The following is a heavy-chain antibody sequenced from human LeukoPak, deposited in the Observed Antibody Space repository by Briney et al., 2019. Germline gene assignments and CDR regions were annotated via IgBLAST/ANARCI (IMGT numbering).Heavy chain of an antibody. J-gene: IGHJ2*01. CDR3: ARDPLRYYYDSSGYYDARYFDL. D-gene: IGHD3-22*01. Sequence: GGSLRLSCAASGFTFSVYGVHWVRQAPGKGLEWVSSISSSNSYIYYADSVKGRFTISRDNAKNSLYLQMNSLRAEDTAVYYCARDPLRYYYDSSGYYDARYFDLWGRGTLVTVSS. CDR2: ISSSNSYI. CDR1: GFTFSVYG. V-gene: IGHV3-21*01.